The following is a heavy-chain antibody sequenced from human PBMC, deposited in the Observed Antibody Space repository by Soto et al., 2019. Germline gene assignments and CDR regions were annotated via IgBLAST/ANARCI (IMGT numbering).Heavy chain of an antibody. CDR1: GFTFSSYA. D-gene: IGHD3-16*02. CDR2: ISYDGSDK. CDR3: AKALGELSPESYDY. J-gene: IGHJ4*02. V-gene: IGHV3-30*18. Sequence: QVQLVESGGGVVQPGRSLRLSCAASGFTFSSYAMHWVSQAPGKGLEWVAVISYDGSDKYYADSVKGRFTISRDNSKNTLNLQMNSLRADDTAVYYCAKALGELSPESYDYWGQGTLITVSS.